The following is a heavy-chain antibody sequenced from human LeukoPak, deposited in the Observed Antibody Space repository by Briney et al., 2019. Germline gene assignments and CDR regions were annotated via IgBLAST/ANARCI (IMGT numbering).Heavy chain of an antibody. J-gene: IGHJ4*02. CDR3: AHTSVAVISQNYFDY. V-gene: IGHV3-23*01. D-gene: IGHD3-22*01. Sequence: GGSLRLSCAASGFTFSDYYMSWIRQAPGKGLEWVSAISGSGGSTYYADSVKGRFTISRDNSKNTLYLQMNSLRAEDTAVYYCAHTSVAVISQNYFDYWGQGTLVTVSS. CDR2: ISGSGGST. CDR1: GFTFSDYY.